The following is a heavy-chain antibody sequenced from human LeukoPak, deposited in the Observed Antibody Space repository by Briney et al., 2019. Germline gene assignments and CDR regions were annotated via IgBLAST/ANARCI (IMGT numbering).Heavy chain of an antibody. Sequence: SVKVSCKASRCTFSSYAISWVRQAPGQGLEWMGGIIPIFGTANYAQKFQGRVTITTDESTSTAYMELSSLRSEDTAVYYCARLVEDAFDIWGQGTMVTVSS. CDR1: RCTFSSYA. D-gene: IGHD2-15*01. V-gene: IGHV1-69*05. CDR3: ARLVEDAFDI. J-gene: IGHJ3*02. CDR2: IIPIFGTA.